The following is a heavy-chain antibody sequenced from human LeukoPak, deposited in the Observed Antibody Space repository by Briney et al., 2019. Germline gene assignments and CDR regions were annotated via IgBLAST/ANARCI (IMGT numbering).Heavy chain of an antibody. V-gene: IGHV3-23*01. Sequence: GGTLRLSCVASGFNFQRYGMGWVRQAPGKGLEWVSATSGSADSTHYADSVRGRFTISRDNSKNILYLQMNVLRAEDTALYYCAKVADVYSVYYFDSWGPGTLVTVSS. D-gene: IGHD2-21*01. CDR3: AKVADVYSVYYFDS. CDR1: GFNFQRYG. J-gene: IGHJ4*02. CDR2: TSGSADST.